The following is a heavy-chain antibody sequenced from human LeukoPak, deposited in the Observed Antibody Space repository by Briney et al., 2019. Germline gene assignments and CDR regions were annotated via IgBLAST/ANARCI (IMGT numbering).Heavy chain of an antibody. V-gene: IGHV4-31*03. CDR3: ARERSAAIRCFDY. CDR2: IYYSGST. D-gene: IGHD2-2*02. J-gene: IGHJ4*02. Sequence: SETLSLTCTVSGGSISSGGYYWSWIRQHPGKGLEWIGYIYYSGSTYYNPSLKSRVTISVDTSKNQFSLKLSSVTAADTAVYYCARERSAAIRCFDYWGQGTLVTVSS. CDR1: GGSISSGGYY.